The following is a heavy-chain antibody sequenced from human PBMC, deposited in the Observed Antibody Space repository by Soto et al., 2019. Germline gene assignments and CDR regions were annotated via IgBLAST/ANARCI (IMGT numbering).Heavy chain of an antibody. CDR1: GITFSRYD. Sequence: SGGGVRLSCAASGITFSRYDMRWVRQATGKGLEWVSAIGTAGDTDYPVSVKGRFTISRENAKNSLYLQMNSLRAEDTAVYYCARVQGYYYYGMYVWGQGTTVTVSS. CDR2: IGTAGDT. J-gene: IGHJ6*02. CDR3: ARVQGYYYYGMYV. V-gene: IGHV3-13*01.